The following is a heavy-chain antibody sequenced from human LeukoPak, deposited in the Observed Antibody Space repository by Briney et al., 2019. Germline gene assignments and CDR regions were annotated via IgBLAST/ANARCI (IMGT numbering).Heavy chain of an antibody. J-gene: IGHJ6*04. V-gene: IGHV1-3*01. Sequence: ASVKVSCKASGYTSTSYAMHWVRQAPGQRLEWMGWINAGNGNTKYSQKFQGRVTITRDTSASTAYMELSSLRSEDTAVYYCATNHITMVRGVPSPYYYGMDVWGKGTTVTVSS. CDR1: GYTSTSYA. CDR2: INAGNGNT. D-gene: IGHD3-10*01. CDR3: ATNHITMVRGVPSPYYYGMDV.